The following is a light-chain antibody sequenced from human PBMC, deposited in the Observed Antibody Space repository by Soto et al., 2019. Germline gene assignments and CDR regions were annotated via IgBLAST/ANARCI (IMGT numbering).Light chain of an antibody. J-gene: IGKJ1*01. V-gene: IGKV3-20*01. Sequence: VMTQSPATVSVSPGGGVTLSCRASQSVTDNYLAWYQQKRGQAHRLVISGASSRTSGIPDRFSASGSGTDFTLTISRLESEAFAVYYCQKYSRAPLTFGQGTKVDIK. CDR2: GAS. CDR3: QKYSRAPLT. CDR1: QSVTDNY.